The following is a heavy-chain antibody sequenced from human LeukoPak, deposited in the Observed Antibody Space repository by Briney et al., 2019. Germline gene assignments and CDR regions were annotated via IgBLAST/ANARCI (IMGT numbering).Heavy chain of an antibody. CDR3: ANRGYSYGFHY. D-gene: IGHD5-18*01. J-gene: IGHJ4*02. Sequence: GGSLRLSCAASGFTFSSYAMSWVRQAPGMGLEWVSTISGSGGSTYYADSVKGRFTISRDNAKNTPYLQMNSLRAEDTAVYYCANRGYSYGFHYWGQGTLVTVSS. V-gene: IGHV3-23*01. CDR2: ISGSGGST. CDR1: GFTFSSYA.